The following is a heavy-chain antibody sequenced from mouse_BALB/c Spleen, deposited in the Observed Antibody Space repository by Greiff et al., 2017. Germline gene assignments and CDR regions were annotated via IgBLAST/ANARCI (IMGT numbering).Heavy chain of an antibody. CDR3: ARCGYDAMDY. J-gene: IGHJ4*01. CDR1: GYSITSDYA. CDR2: ISYSGST. Sequence: EVKLLESGPGLVKPSQSLSLTCTVTGYSITSDYAWNWIRQFPGNKLEWMGYISYSGSTSYNPSLKSRISITRDTSKNQFFLQLNSVTTEDTATYYCARCGYDAMDYWGQGTSVTVSS. V-gene: IGHV3-2*02.